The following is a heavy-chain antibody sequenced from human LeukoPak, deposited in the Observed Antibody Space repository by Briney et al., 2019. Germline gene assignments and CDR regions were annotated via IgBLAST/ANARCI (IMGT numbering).Heavy chain of an antibody. CDR2: INSDGSST. Sequence: GGSLRLSCAASGFTFSSYWMHWVRQAPGKGLVWVSRINSDGSSTSYADSVKGRFTISRDDAKNTLYLQMNSLRAEDTAVYYCASQYYYDNSGYYREHDYWGQGTLVTVSS. D-gene: IGHD3-22*01. V-gene: IGHV3-74*01. CDR1: GFTFSSYW. CDR3: ASQYYYDNSGYYREHDY. J-gene: IGHJ4*02.